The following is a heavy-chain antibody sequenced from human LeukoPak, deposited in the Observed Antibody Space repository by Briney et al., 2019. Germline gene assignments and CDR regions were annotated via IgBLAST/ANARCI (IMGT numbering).Heavy chain of an antibody. V-gene: IGHV1-2*02. CDR2: INPNSGGT. Sequence: ASLKVSCKASGYTFTGYYMHWVRQAPGQGLEWMGWINPNSGGTNYAQKFQGRVTMTRDTSISTAYMELSRLRSDDTAVYYCARDSSGWPRDYYYYYMDVWGKGTTVTVSS. D-gene: IGHD6-19*01. CDR3: ARDSSGWPRDYYYYYMDV. CDR1: GYTFTGYY. J-gene: IGHJ6*03.